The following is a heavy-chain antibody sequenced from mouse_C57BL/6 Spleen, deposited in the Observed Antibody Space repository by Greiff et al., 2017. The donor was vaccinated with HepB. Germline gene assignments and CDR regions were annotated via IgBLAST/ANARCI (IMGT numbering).Heavy chain of an antibody. J-gene: IGHJ4*01. CDR3: ARWLYGSSYDYAMDY. Sequence: EVKLMESGGGLVQPGGSLSLSCAASGFTFTDYYMSWVRQPPGKALEWLGFIRNKANGYTTEYSASVKGRFTISRDNSQSILYLQMNALRAEDSATYYCARWLYGSSYDYAMDYWGQGTSVTVSS. CDR1: GFTFTDYY. CDR2: IRNKANGYTT. D-gene: IGHD1-1*01. V-gene: IGHV7-3*01.